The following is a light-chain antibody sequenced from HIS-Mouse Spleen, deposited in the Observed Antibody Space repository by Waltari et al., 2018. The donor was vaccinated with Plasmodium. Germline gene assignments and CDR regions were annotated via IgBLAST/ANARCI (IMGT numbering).Light chain of an antibody. J-gene: IGKJ1*01. V-gene: IGKV1-5*03. CDR2: KAS. CDR1: KSISSW. Sequence: IQMTPPSSTPPASVVDRVTTTCRASKSISSWLAWYQQKPGKAPKLLIYKASSLESGVPSRFSGSGSGTEFTLTISSLQPDDFATYYCQQYNSYSWTFGQGTKVEIK. CDR3: QQYNSYSWT.